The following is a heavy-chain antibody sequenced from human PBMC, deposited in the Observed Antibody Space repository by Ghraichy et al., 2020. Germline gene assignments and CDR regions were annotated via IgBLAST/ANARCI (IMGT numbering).Heavy chain of an antibody. Sequence: GGSLRLSCAASGFTVSRNYMSWVRQSPGKVMEWVSVVYSGGSTYYADSVKGRFTISRENSKNTLYLQMNSLRAEDTAVYYCARSDPAEPLRWFDPWGQGTLVTVSS. CDR2: VYSGGST. D-gene: IGHD1-26*01. J-gene: IGHJ5*02. CDR1: GFTVSRNY. V-gene: IGHV3-53*01. CDR3: ARSDPAEPLRWFDP.